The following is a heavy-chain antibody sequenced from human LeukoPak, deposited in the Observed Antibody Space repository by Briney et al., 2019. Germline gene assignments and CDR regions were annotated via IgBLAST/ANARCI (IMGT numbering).Heavy chain of an antibody. D-gene: IGHD3-10*01. CDR1: GGSISSSNW. J-gene: IGHJ4*02. CDR2: IYHSGSA. CDR3: ARHWYGSGSEIDY. V-gene: IGHV4-4*02. Sequence: PSGTLSLTCAVSGGSISSSNWWSWVRQPPGKGLEWIGEIYHSGSANYNPSLKSRVTISVDKSKNQFSLKLSSVTAADTAVYYCARHWYGSGSEIDYWGQGTLVTVSS.